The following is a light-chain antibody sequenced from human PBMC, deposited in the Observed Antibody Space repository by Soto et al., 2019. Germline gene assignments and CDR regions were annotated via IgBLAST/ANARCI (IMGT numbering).Light chain of an antibody. Sequence: DIQMTQSPSSLSASVEDRVIITCRASQSISNHLNWYQQEPGKAPKLLIFAASSLQSGVPSRFSGSRSGPDFTLTISSLQPEDFATYYCQQDLRPPLTFGPGTKVDIK. V-gene: IGKV1-39*01. CDR1: QSISNH. J-gene: IGKJ3*01. CDR2: AAS. CDR3: QQDLRPPLT.